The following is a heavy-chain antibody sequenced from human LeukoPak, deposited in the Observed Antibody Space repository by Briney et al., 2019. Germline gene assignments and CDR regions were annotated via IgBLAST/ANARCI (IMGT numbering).Heavy chain of an antibody. D-gene: IGHD3-9*01. J-gene: IGHJ4*02. V-gene: IGHV3-30*02. Sequence: GGSLRLSCAASGFTFSSYGMHWVRQAPGKGLEWVAFIRYDGSNKYYADSVRGRFTIPRDNSKNTLYLQINSLRAEDTAVYYCARAVEYYKILTGYAQYYFDYWGQGTLVTVSS. CDR2: IRYDGSNK. CDR1: GFTFSSYG. CDR3: ARAVEYYKILTGYAQYYFDY.